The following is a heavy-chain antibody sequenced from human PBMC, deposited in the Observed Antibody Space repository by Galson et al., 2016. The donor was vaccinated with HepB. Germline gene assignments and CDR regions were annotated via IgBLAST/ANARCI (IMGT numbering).Heavy chain of an antibody. CDR1: GGSISSFY. Sequence: SETLSLTCTVSGGSISSFYWNWIRQPPGKGLEWIGYIYHIGITNYNPSLQSRVTMSVDTSRNEFSLKLSSVTAADTAVYYCARGNSESYFDPWGQGTLVTVSS. V-gene: IGHV4-59*01. D-gene: IGHD1-26*01. J-gene: IGHJ5*02. CDR3: ARGNSESYFDP. CDR2: IYHIGIT.